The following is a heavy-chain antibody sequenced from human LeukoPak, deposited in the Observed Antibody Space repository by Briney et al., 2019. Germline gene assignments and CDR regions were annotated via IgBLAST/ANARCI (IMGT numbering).Heavy chain of an antibody. CDR3: AKAMYSSSPHFDY. Sequence: GGSLRLSCAASGFTFSSYGMHWVRQAPGKGLEWVAVISYDGSNKYYADSVKGRFTISRDNSKNTLYLQMNSLRAEDTAVYYCAKAMYSSSPHFDYWGQGTLATVSS. D-gene: IGHD6-6*01. V-gene: IGHV3-30*18. CDR2: ISYDGSNK. CDR1: GFTFSSYG. J-gene: IGHJ4*02.